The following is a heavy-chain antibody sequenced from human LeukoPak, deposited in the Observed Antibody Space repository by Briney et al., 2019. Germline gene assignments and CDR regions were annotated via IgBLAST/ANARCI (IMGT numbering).Heavy chain of an antibody. CDR2: ISDSGVTA. D-gene: IGHD3-16*01. CDR1: GFTFSNHA. V-gene: IGHV3-23*01. J-gene: IGHJ4*02. Sequence: GGSLRLSCVVSGFTFSNHAMTWVRQAPGQGLDWVSAISDSGVTAYYADSVKGRFTISRDNSKSTLYLQMNSLRAEDTAVYYCANLNAPYWGNFDYWGQGTLVTVSS. CDR3: ANLNAPYWGNFDY.